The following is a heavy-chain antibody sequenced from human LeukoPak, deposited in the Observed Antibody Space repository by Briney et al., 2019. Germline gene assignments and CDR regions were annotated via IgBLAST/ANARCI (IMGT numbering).Heavy chain of an antibody. CDR3: ARVIFVSGRYPDF. Sequence: PGGSLTLLCALSGFTYNIYAMLCAPQPPEQAREWVALIWHYGSHKFHSHSERGQYTISRDNSKNTVYLQMNNLIPEYTAVYYCARVIFVSGRYPDFWGQGTLVTASS. CDR2: IWHYGSHK. D-gene: IGHD3-10*01. CDR1: GFTYNIYA. J-gene: IGHJ4*02. V-gene: IGHV3-33*01.